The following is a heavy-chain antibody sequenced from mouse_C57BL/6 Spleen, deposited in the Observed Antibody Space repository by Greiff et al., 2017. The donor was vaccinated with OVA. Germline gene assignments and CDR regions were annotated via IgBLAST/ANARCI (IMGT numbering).Heavy chain of an antibody. Sequence: VQLQQPGAELVKPGASVKMSCKASGYTFTSYWITWVKQRPGQGLEWIGDIYPGSGSTNYNEKFKSKATLTVDTSSSTAYMQLSSLTSEDSAVYYCARLYYDDDGGYAMDYWGQGTSVTVSS. J-gene: IGHJ4*01. CDR1: GYTFTSYW. CDR2: IYPGSGST. V-gene: IGHV1-55*01. CDR3: ARLYYDDDGGYAMDY. D-gene: IGHD2-4*01.